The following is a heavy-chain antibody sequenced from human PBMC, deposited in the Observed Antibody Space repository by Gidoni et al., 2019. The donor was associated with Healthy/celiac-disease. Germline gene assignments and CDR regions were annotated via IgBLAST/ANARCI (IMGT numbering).Heavy chain of an antibody. Sequence: QVQLVQSGAEVKKPGASVKVSCQASGYTFTSSAMHWVRQAPGQRLEWMGWINAGNGNTKYSQKFQGRVTITRDTSASTAYMELSSLRSEDTAVYYCARSVSGYNELREPFDYWGQGTLVTVSS. CDR3: ARSVSGYNELREPFDY. CDR2: INAGNGNT. CDR1: GYTFTSSA. J-gene: IGHJ4*02. D-gene: IGHD5-12*01. V-gene: IGHV1-3*01.